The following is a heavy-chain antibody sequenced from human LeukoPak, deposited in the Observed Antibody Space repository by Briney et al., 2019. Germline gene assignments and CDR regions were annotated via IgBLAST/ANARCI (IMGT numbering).Heavy chain of an antibody. V-gene: IGHV1-46*01. CDR2: INPSGGSK. J-gene: IGHJ4*02. CDR3: ARAETISSSWPYYFDY. CDR1: GYTFTSYH. Sequence: ASVKVSCKASGYTFTSYHMHWVRQAPGQGLEWMGIINPSGGSKSYAQKFQGRVTMTWDTSTSTVYMELSSLRSEDTAVYYCARAETISSSWPYYFDYWGQGTLVTVSS. D-gene: IGHD6-13*01.